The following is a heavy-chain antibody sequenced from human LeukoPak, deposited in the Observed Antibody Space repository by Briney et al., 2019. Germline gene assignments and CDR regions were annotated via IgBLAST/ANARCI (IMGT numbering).Heavy chain of an antibody. CDR1: GGSFSGFY. Sequence: PSETLSLTCAVHGGSFSGFYWTWMRQPPGKELEWIGEIKHGGFTSYHPSLKSRVTMSEDTSNNQFSLKLTSVTAADTAVYYCARGLGEGYPDYSGPGTLVTVSS. J-gene: IGHJ4*02. CDR3: ARGLGEGYPDY. V-gene: IGHV4-34*01. D-gene: IGHD5-24*01. CDR2: IKHGGFT.